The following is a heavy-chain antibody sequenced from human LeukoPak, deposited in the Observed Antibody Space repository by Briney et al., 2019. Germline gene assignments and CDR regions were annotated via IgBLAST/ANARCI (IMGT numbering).Heavy chain of an antibody. D-gene: IGHD2-2*01. CDR2: ISWNSGRI. V-gene: IGHV3-9*01. CDR3: AKGRDKYQLLSKNWFDP. J-gene: IGHJ5*02. CDR1: GFTFDDYA. Sequence: GRSLRLSCAASGFTFDDYAMHWGGEAPGKGVEGGSGISWNSGRIGYADSVKGRFTISRDNAKNSLYLQMNSLRAEDTALYYCAKGRDKYQLLSKNWFDPWGQGTLVTVSS.